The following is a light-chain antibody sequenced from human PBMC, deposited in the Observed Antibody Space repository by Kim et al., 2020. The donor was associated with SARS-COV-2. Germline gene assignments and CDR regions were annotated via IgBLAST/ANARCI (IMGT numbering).Light chain of an antibody. CDR2: DVT. Sequence: QSVTISCTGTSSDVGRYNYVSWYQQHPGKAPKLMIYDVTGRPSGVPDRLSGSKSGNTASLTISGLQAEDEADYYCCSYAGSYIWVFGGGTKVTVL. CDR1: SSDVGRYNY. J-gene: IGLJ3*02. V-gene: IGLV2-11*03. CDR3: CSYAGSYIWV.